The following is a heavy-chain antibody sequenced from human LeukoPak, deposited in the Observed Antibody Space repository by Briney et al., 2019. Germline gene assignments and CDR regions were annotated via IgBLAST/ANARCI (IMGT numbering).Heavy chain of an antibody. CDR1: GFTFSSYG. D-gene: IGHD3-9*01. J-gene: IGHJ4*02. CDR3: AKDGIRYFDWLSPYYFDY. CDR2: ISYDGSNK. Sequence: GGSLRLSCAASGFTFSSYGMHWVRQAPGKGLEWVAVISYDGSNKYYADSVKGRSTISRDNSKNTLYLQMNSLRAEDTAVYYCAKDGIRYFDWLSPYYFDYWGQGTLVTVSS. V-gene: IGHV3-30*18.